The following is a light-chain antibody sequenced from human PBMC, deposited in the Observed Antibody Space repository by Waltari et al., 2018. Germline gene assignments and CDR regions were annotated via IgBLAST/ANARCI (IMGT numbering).Light chain of an antibody. CDR1: QGISTY. CDR3: LLYKSNPPT. CDR2: AAS. V-gene: IGKV1-17*01. Sequence: DIQMTQSPSSLSASAGDRVTITCRASQGISTYLNWYQQKPGKAPKRLIYAASSLESGVPSRFSGSGSGTDFTLTISSLQPEDFATYYCLLYKSNPPTFGQGTKVEIK. J-gene: IGKJ1*01.